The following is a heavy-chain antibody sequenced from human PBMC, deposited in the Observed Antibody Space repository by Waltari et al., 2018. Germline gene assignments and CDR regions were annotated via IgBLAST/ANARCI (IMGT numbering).Heavy chain of an antibody. CDR1: GYTFTSYD. D-gene: IGHD2-15*01. CDR2: MNPKSGNT. J-gene: IGHJ4*02. CDR3: ARTMARYCSGGSCPLTDY. Sequence: QVQLVQSGAEVKKPGASVKVSCKASGYTFTSYDINWVRQATGQGLEWMGWMNPKSGNTGYAQKFQGRVTMTRNTSRSTAYMELSSLRSEDTAVYYCARTMARYCSGGSCPLTDYWGQGTLVTVSP. V-gene: IGHV1-8*01.